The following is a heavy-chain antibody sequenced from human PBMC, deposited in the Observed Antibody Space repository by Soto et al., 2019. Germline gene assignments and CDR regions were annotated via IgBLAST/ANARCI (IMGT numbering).Heavy chain of an antibody. CDR3: ARNIRYFDWLLPDY. CDR2: IYYSGST. V-gene: IGHV4-59*01. Sequence: PSETLSLPCTVSGGSISSYYWSWIRQPPGKGLEWIGYIYYSGSTNYNPSLKSRVTISVDTSKNQFSLKLSSVTAADTAVYYCARNIRYFDWLLPDYWGQGTLVTVSS. J-gene: IGHJ4*02. CDR1: GGSISSYY. D-gene: IGHD3-9*01.